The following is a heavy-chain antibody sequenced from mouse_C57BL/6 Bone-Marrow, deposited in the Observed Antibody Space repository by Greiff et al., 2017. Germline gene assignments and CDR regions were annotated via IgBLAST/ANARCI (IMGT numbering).Heavy chain of an antibody. CDR2: IRNKANNHAT. CDR1: GFTFSDAW. V-gene: IGHV6-6*01. D-gene: IGHD1-1*01. J-gene: IGHJ1*03. CDR3: TYYYGSSGWYFDV. Sequence: EVQGVESGGGLVQPGGSMKLSCAASGFTFSDAWMDWVRQSPEKGLEWVAEIRNKANNHATYYAESVKGRFTISRDDSKSSVYLQMNSLRAEDTGIYYCTYYYGSSGWYFDVWGTGTTVTVSS.